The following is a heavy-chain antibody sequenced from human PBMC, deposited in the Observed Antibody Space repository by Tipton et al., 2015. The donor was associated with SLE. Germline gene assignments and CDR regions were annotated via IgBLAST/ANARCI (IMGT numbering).Heavy chain of an antibody. D-gene: IGHD3-3*01. CDR3: ARGSRYYDFWSGYYSDAFDI. CDR1: GYTFTSYD. Sequence: QSGPEVKKPGASVKVSCKASGYTFTSYDINWVRQATGQGLEWMGWMNPNSGNTGYAQKFQGRVTITRNTSISTAYMELSSLRSEDTAVYYCARGSRYYDFWSGYYSDAFDIWGQGTMVTVSS. CDR2: MNPNSGNT. J-gene: IGHJ3*02. V-gene: IGHV1-8*03.